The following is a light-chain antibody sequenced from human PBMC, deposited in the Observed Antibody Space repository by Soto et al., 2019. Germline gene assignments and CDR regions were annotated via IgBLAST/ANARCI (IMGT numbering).Light chain of an antibody. V-gene: IGKV3-20*01. Sequence: EIVLTQSPGSLSLSPGERATLSCRASQSVDSTFFAWYQKKPGQAPRLLMYGVSKRATGIPDRFSGSGSGTDFTLIISRLVPEDFAVYYCQQYMSSVTFGQGTRVEIK. CDR3: QQYMSSVT. CDR1: QSVDSTF. CDR2: GVS. J-gene: IGKJ1*01.